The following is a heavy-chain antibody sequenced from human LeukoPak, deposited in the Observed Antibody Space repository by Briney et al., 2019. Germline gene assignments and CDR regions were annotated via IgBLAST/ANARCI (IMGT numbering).Heavy chain of an antibody. J-gene: IGHJ5*02. Sequence: SETLSLTCTVSGDSINNYYWSWILQPAGKGLEWIRRIYTSGSTNYNPTLKSRVTMSVDTSKNQFSLKLSSVTAADTAVYYRARLGGNGYCSSTSCYTNWFDPWGQGTLVTVSS. V-gene: IGHV4-4*07. D-gene: IGHD2-2*02. CDR2: IYTSGST. CDR1: GDSINNYY. CDR3: ARLGGNGYCSSTSCYTNWFDP.